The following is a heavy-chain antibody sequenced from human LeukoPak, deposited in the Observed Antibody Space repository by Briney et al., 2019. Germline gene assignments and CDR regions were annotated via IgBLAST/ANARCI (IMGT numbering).Heavy chain of an antibody. Sequence: PGGSLRLSCAASGFTFDDYGMSWVRQAPGKGLEWVGRIKSKTDGGTTDYAAPVKGRFTISRDDSKNTLYLQMNSLKTEDTAVYYCTTRAYYYDSSGYPIIDYWGQGTLVTVSS. CDR3: TTRAYYYDSSGYPIIDY. CDR1: GFTFDDYG. V-gene: IGHV3-15*01. CDR2: IKSKTDGGTT. D-gene: IGHD3-22*01. J-gene: IGHJ4*02.